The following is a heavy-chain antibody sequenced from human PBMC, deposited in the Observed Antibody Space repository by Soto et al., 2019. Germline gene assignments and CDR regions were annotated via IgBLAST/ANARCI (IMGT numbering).Heavy chain of an antibody. CDR3: ARGRVDYYYGMDV. J-gene: IGHJ6*02. Sequence: GGSLRLSCAASGFTFSSYWMSWVRQAPGKGLEWVANIKQDGSEKYYVDSVKGRFTISRDNAKNSLYLQMNSLRAEDTAVYYCARGRVDYYYGMDVWGQGTTVTVSS. CDR1: GFTFSSYW. CDR2: IKQDGSEK. V-gene: IGHV3-7*01.